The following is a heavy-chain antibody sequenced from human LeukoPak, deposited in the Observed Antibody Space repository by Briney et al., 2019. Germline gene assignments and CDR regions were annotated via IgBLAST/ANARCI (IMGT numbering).Heavy chain of an antibody. D-gene: IGHD4-11*01. CDR1: GGSISSSSYY. Sequence: SETLFLTCTVSGGSISSSSYYWGWIRQPPGKGLEWIGSIYYSGSTYYNPSLKSRVTISVDTSKNQFSLKLSSVTAADTAVYYCASRDITTVSFDYWGQGTLVTVSS. J-gene: IGHJ4*02. V-gene: IGHV4-39*01. CDR3: ASRDITTVSFDY. CDR2: IYYSGST.